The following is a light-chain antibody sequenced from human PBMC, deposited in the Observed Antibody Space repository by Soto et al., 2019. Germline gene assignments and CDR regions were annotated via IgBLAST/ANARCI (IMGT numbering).Light chain of an antibody. Sequence: DIPMTQSPSSLSASVGDRVTITCRASQSISSYLNWYQQKPGKAPKLLIYAASSLQSGVPSRFSGSGSGTDFTLTISSLQPEDFATYYCQQSYSTPGFTLGPGTKVDIK. CDR1: QSISSY. V-gene: IGKV1-39*01. J-gene: IGKJ3*01. CDR3: QQSYSTPGFT. CDR2: AAS.